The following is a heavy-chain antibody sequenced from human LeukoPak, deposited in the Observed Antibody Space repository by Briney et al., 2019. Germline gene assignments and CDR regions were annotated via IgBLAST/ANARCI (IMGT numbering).Heavy chain of an antibody. CDR3: ARVLHKRNYDSSVYYGY. J-gene: IGHJ4*02. D-gene: IGHD3-22*01. Sequence: GGSLRLSCAASGFTFSSYSMNWVRQAPGKGLEWVSYISSSSSTIYYADSVKGRFTISRDNAKDSLYLQMNSLRAEDTAVYYCARVLHKRNYDSSVYYGYWGQGTLVTVSS. V-gene: IGHV3-48*01. CDR2: ISSSSSTI. CDR1: GFTFSSYS.